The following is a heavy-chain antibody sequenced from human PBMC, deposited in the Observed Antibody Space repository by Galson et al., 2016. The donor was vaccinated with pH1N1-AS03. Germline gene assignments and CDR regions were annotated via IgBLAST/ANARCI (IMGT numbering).Heavy chain of an antibody. CDR2: ISASATDT. J-gene: IGHJ4*02. CDR1: GFTFSTFS. CDR3: ARRSPWSPVPTFYFDY. D-gene: IGHD4/OR15-4a*01. Sequence: SLRLSCAASGFTFSTFSMSWARQTPGRGLEWVSSISASATDTYYADSVKGRFTISRDNSRDTLYLQMSNLRAEDTAVYYCARRSPWSPVPTFYFDYWGQGILVTVSS. V-gene: IGHV3-23*01.